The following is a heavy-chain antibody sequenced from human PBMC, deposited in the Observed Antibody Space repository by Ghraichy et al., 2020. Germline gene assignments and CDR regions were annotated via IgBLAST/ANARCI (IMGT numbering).Heavy chain of an antibody. CDR3: ARWDTSGNYYGN. CDR1: GGSISSYY. Sequence: SETLSLTCSVSGGSISSYYWNWVRQPPGKGLELIGFVHASGDAKYNPSLTSRVTMSVDTSKSHFSLRLSSVTAADTAVYYCARWDTSGNYYGNWGQGALVTVSS. CDR2: VHASGDA. V-gene: IGHV4-4*08. J-gene: IGHJ4*02. D-gene: IGHD3-22*01.